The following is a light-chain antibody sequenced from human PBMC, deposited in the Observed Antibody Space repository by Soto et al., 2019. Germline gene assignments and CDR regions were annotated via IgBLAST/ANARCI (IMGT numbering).Light chain of an antibody. CDR3: QRYYRWGLS. CDR2: ASS. Sequence: VMTQSPANLSVSPGEGVTLFCRASQNVATNLAWYQLKPGQAPRLLIHASSTRAAGIPGTFSGSGSGTQFSLTISSVQSEDFAVYYCQRYYRWGLSFGGGTKVEI. CDR1: QNVATN. V-gene: IGKV3D-15*01. J-gene: IGKJ4*01.